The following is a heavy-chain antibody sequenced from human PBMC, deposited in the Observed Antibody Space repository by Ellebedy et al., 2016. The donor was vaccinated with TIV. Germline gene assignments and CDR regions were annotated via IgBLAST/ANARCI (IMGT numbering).Heavy chain of an antibody. CDR2: IYWNSDGI. V-gene: IGHV3-9*01. CDR3: GKDISPGGMDV. CDR1: GFTFHDYA. D-gene: IGHD3-10*01. Sequence: SLKISCVASGFTFHDYAMHWVRQVPGKGLEWVAGIYWNSDGIDYADSVKDRFSISRDNAKNSLYLQMNSLRTEDTALYYCGKDISPGGMDVWGQGTTVTVSS. J-gene: IGHJ6*02.